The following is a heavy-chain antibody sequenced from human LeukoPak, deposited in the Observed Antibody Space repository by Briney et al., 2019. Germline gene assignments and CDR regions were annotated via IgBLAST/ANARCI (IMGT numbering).Heavy chain of an antibody. V-gene: IGHV1-18*04. Sequence: ASVKISCKTSGYIFTSYYIHWVRQAPGQGLEWMGWISVYNGNTNYAQKLQGRVTMTADTSTTTAYMELRSLRSDDTAVYYCARGYCSSATCRHFDYWGQGALVTVSS. J-gene: IGHJ4*02. CDR2: ISVYNGNT. CDR3: ARGYCSSATCRHFDY. D-gene: IGHD2-2*01. CDR1: GYIFTSYY.